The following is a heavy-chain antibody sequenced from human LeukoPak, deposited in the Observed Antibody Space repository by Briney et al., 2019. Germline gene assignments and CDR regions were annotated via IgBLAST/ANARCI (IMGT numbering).Heavy chain of an antibody. CDR1: GFTFSSYG. Sequence: PGGSLRLSCAASGFTFSSYGMHWVRQAPGKGLEWVAVIWYDGSNKYYADSVKGRFTISRDNSKNTLYLQMNSLRAEDTAVYYCARAMTTVTTPGGFDYWGQGTLVTVSS. CDR3: ARAMTTVTTPGGFDY. D-gene: IGHD4-17*01. J-gene: IGHJ4*02. CDR2: IWYDGSNK. V-gene: IGHV3-33*01.